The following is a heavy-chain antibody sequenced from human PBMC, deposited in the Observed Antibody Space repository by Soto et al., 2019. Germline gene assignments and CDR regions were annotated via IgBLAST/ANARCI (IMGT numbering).Heavy chain of an antibody. V-gene: IGHV2-5*02. CDR2: IYWDDSK. Sequence: QITLKESGPTLVRPTQTLTLTCAFSGFSLSTSGVGVGWIRQPPGKALEWLAVIYWDDSKHYSPSLRSRLTITKDTSKIQVVLTITNMDPMDTCTYYCAHKGPEDWPLDYWGQGTLVTVSS. D-gene: IGHD3-9*01. CDR1: GFSLSTSGVG. J-gene: IGHJ4*02. CDR3: AHKGPEDWPLDY.